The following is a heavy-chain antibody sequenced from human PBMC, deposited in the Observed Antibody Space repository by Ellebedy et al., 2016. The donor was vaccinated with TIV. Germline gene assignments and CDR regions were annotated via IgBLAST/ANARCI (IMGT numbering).Heavy chain of an antibody. J-gene: IGHJ4*02. CDR3: ARSDLLWFGELSQFDY. Sequence: MPSETLSLTCSVSGGSISRSSFYWGWIRQAPGKGLEWIGCIYDNGDTFYNPSLKNRVTISVDTSKNQFSLKLSSVTAADTAVYYCARSDLLWFGELSQFDYWGQGTLVTVSS. CDR1: GGSISRSSFY. CDR2: IYDNGDT. V-gene: IGHV4-39*01. D-gene: IGHD3-10*01.